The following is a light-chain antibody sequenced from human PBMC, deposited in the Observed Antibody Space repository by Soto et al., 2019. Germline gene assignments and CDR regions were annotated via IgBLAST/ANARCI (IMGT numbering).Light chain of an antibody. J-gene: IGKJ2*01. CDR2: DAS. CDR3: QQHNDYSAVT. CDR1: QNIGSS. V-gene: IGKV1-5*01. Sequence: DIQMTQSPSTLSASVGDRVTITCRASQNIGSSLAWYQHRPGKAPKLLIFDASSLQTGVPSRFISSGFGTEFSTTITGLQPDDFATYYCQQHNDYSAVTFGQGTKLEIK.